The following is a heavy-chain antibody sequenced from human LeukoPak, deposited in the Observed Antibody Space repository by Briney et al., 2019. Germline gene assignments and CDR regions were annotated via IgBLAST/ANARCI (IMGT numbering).Heavy chain of an antibody. CDR2: IYHSGST. V-gene: IGHV4-4*02. Sequence: SETLSLTCAVSGGSISSSNWWSWVRQPPGKGLEWIGEIYHSGSTNYNPSLKSRVTISVDTSKNQFSLKLSSVTAADTAVYYCARAGYNWNIDRFDPWGQGTLVTVSS. CDR3: ARAGYNWNIDRFDP. D-gene: IGHD1/OR15-1a*01. J-gene: IGHJ5*02. CDR1: GGSISSSNW.